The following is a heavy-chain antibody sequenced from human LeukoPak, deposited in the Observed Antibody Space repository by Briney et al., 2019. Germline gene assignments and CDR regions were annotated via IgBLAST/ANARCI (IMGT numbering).Heavy chain of an antibody. D-gene: IGHD6-13*01. CDR3: AKDLTNSWYSGFDS. J-gene: IGHJ4*02. CDR2: ISTTGNTI. V-gene: IGHV3-11*04. Sequence: GGSLRLSCAASGFMFSDYHMTWIRQAPGKGLEWISYISTTGNTIFYADSVKGRFTVSRDEDSLFLQLNSLRVEDTAVYYCAKDLTNSWYSGFDSWGQGTLVTVSS. CDR1: GFMFSDYH.